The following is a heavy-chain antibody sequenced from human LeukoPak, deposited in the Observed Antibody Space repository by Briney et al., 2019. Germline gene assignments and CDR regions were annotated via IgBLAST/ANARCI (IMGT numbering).Heavy chain of an antibody. D-gene: IGHD3-16*01. CDR3: ERDLGGGGGSYVYGGGFDY. CDR1: GYTFTSYY. V-gene: IGHV1-46*01. J-gene: IGHJ4*02. CDR2: INPSGGST. Sequence: ASVKVSCKASGYTFTSYYMHWVRQAPGQGLEWMGIINPSGGSTSYAQKFQGRVTMTRDTSTSAVYMELSSLRSEATAVYYCERDLGGGGGSYVYGGGFDYWGQGTLVTVSS.